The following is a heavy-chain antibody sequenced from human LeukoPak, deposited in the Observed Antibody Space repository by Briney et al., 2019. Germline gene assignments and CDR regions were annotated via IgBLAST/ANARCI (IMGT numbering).Heavy chain of an antibody. D-gene: IGHD2-15*01. Sequence: SSETLSLTCAVYGGSFSGYYWSWIRQPPGKGLEWIGEINHSGSTNYNPSLKSRVTISVDTSKNQFSLKLSSVTAADTAVYYCARDYEDIVVVVAANYYYYYMDVWGKGTTVTVSS. CDR2: INHSGST. CDR1: GGSFSGYY. J-gene: IGHJ6*03. CDR3: ARDYEDIVVVVAANYYYYYMDV. V-gene: IGHV4-34*01.